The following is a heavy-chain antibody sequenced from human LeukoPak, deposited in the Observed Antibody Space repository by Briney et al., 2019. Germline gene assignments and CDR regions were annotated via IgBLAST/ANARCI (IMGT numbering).Heavy chain of an antibody. CDR1: GGSVSSGSYY. CDR2: IYYSGST. Sequence: SETLSLTCTVSGGSVSSGSYYWSWIRQPPGKGLEWIGYIYYSGSTNYNPSLKSRITISVDTSKNQFSLKLSPVTAADTAVYYCARGVTGTTGDWGQGTLVTVSS. D-gene: IGHD1-20*01. CDR3: ARGVTGTTGD. V-gene: IGHV4-61*01. J-gene: IGHJ4*02.